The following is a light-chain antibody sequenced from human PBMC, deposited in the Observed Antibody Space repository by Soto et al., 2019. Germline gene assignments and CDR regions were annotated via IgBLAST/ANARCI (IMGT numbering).Light chain of an antibody. Sequence: EIVMTQSPATLSVSPGERATLSCRASQSVNSNLAWYQQKPGQASRLLIYGASTRATGIPARFSGSGSGTEFTLAISSLQSEDFAVYYCQQYNNWPPRTFGQGTKVDIK. V-gene: IGKV3-15*01. CDR3: QQYNNWPPRT. CDR1: QSVNSN. CDR2: GAS. J-gene: IGKJ1*01.